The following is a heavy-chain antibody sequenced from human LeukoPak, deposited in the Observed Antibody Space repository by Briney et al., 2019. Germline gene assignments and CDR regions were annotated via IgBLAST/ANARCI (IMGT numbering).Heavy chain of an antibody. CDR2: SNAGNGNT. D-gene: IGHD3-22*01. Sequence: ASVKVSCKSSGYTFTSYAMHWVRQAPGQRLEWMGWSNAGNGNTKYSQEFQGRVTITRDTSASTAYMELSSLRSEDMAVYYCARGDYYDSSVLDYWGQGTLVTVSS. V-gene: IGHV1-3*02. CDR3: ARGDYYDSSVLDY. J-gene: IGHJ4*02. CDR1: GYTFTSYA.